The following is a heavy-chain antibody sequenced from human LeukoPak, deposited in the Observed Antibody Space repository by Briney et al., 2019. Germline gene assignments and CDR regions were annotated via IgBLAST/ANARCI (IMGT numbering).Heavy chain of an antibody. CDR2: NYHSGST. D-gene: IGHD5-24*01. Sequence: PSETLSLTCAVSGYSISSGYYWGWIRQPPGKGLEWIGSNYHSGSTYYNPSLKSRVTISVDTSKNQFSLKMSSVTAADTAVYYCALRDGYNYYLDYWGQGTLVTVSS. CDR1: GYSISSGYY. CDR3: ALRDGYNYYLDY. J-gene: IGHJ4*02. V-gene: IGHV4-38-2*01.